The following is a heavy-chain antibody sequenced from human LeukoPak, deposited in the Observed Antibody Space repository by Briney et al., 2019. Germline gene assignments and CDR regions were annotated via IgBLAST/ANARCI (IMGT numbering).Heavy chain of an antibody. Sequence: ASVKVSCKASGGTFSSYAISWVRQAPGQGLEWMGGIIPIFGTANYAQKFQGRVTITTDESTSTAYMELSSLRSEDTAVYYCAREGDSGYDYPYFDYWGQGTLVTVSS. CDR3: AREGDSGYDYPYFDY. CDR2: IIPIFGTA. J-gene: IGHJ4*02. V-gene: IGHV1-69*05. D-gene: IGHD5-12*01. CDR1: GGTFSSYA.